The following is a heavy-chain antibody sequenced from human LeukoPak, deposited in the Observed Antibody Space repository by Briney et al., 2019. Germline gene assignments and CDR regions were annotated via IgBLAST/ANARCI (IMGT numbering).Heavy chain of an antibody. D-gene: IGHD2-2*01. V-gene: IGHV3-21*01. CDR1: GFTFSSYT. CDR2: ITNSGTYM. J-gene: IGHJ6*03. Sequence: PGGSLRLSCAASGFTFSSYTMNWVRQTPGKGLEWVSSITNSGTYMYYADSLKGRFTVSRDNARESLYLQMNSLRAEDTAVYYCARGIVPTSESFRYYYYYMDVWGKGTTVTVSS. CDR3: ARGIVPTSESFRYYYYYMDV.